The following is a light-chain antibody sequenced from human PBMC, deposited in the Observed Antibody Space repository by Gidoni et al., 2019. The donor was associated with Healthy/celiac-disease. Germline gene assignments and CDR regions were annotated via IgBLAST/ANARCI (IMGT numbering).Light chain of an antibody. CDR3: QQRSNWLT. J-gene: IGKJ4*01. V-gene: IGKV3-11*01. CDR1: QSVSSY. CDR2: DAS. Sequence: EIVFTQSPATLSLSPGERATLSCRASQSVSSYLAWYQQKPGQAPRLLIYDASNRATGIPARLSGSGSGKDFTLNISSIEPEDFAVYYCQQRSNWLTFGGGTKVEIK.